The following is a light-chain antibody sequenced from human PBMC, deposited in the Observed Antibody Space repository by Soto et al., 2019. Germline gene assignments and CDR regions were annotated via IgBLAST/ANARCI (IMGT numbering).Light chain of an antibody. CDR3: QQRSNWPLVT. J-gene: IGKJ2*01. CDR1: QSVSSY. Sequence: EIVLTQSPATLSLSPGERATLSCRASQSVSSYLAWYQRKPGQAPRLLIYDASNRATGIPARFSGSGSGTDITITISSLEPEDFAVYYCQQRSNWPLVTFGQGTKLEIK. CDR2: DAS. V-gene: IGKV3-11*01.